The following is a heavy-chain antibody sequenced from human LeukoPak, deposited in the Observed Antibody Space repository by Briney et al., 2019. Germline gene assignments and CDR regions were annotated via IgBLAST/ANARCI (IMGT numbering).Heavy chain of an antibody. CDR1: GYGFTSYG. V-gene: IGHV1-18*04. CDR2: ISAYNGNT. D-gene: IGHD3-16*02. CDR3: ARELDYDYVWGSYRLYYFDY. Sequence: ASVKVSCKASGYGFTSYGISWVRQAPGQGLEWMGWISAYNGNTNYAQKLQGRVTMTTDTSTSTAYMELRSLRSDDTAVYYCARELDYDYVWGSYRLYYFDYWGQGTLVTVSS. J-gene: IGHJ4*02.